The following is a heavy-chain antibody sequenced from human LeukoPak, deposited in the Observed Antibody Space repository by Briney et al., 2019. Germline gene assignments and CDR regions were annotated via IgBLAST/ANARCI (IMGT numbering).Heavy chain of an antibody. V-gene: IGHV3-30*03. J-gene: IGHJ4*02. D-gene: IGHD1-26*01. CDR3: ARGRKWEQRGVDY. CDR2: ISYDGSNK. Sequence: PGGSLRLSCAASGFTFRNYGMHWVRQAPGKGLDWVAVISYDGSNKYYADSVKGRFTISRDNSKNTLYLQMNSLRAEDTAVYYCARGRKWEQRGVDYWGQGTLVTVSS. CDR1: GFTFRNYG.